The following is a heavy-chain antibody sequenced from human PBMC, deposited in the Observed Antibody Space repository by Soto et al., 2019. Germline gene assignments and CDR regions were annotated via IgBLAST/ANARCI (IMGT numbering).Heavy chain of an antibody. D-gene: IGHD2-21*02. CDR2: IRASGSST. V-gene: IGHV3-23*01. Sequence: EVQLLESGGGLVQPGGSLRLSCAASGFTFSTYAMSWVRQAPGKGLEWVSLIRASGSSTYYADSVKGRFTISRDNSKNTLDLRMNSLRAEDTAVYYCAKGRDAPEYFQHWGLGTLVTVSS. CDR3: AKGRDAPEYFQH. CDR1: GFTFSTYA. J-gene: IGHJ1*01.